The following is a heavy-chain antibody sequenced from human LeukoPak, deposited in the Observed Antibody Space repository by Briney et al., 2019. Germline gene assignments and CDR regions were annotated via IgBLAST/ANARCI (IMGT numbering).Heavy chain of an antibody. CDR2: IYHSGST. CDR3: ARSGYASSLFDY. Sequence: PSETLSLTCTVSGGSISSSSYYWGWIRQPPGKGLEWIGSIYHSGSTYYNPSLKSRVTISVDTSKNQFSLKLSSVTAADTAVYYCARSGYASSLFDYWGQGTLVTVSS. J-gene: IGHJ4*02. CDR1: GGSISSSSYY. V-gene: IGHV4-39*07. D-gene: IGHD5-12*01.